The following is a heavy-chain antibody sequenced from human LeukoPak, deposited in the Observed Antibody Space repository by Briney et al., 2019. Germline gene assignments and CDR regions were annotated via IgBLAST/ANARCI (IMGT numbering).Heavy chain of an antibody. D-gene: IGHD6-13*01. V-gene: IGHV3-30*18. J-gene: IGHJ6*03. CDR3: AKDENYSSSWGIYYYYYMDV. CDR2: ISYDGSNK. CDR1: GFTFSSYG. Sequence: GGSLRLSCAASGFTFSSYGMHWVRQAPGKGLEWVAVISYDGSNKYYADSVKGRFTISRDNSKNTLYLQMNSLRAEDTAVYYCAKDENYSSSWGIYYYYYMDVWGKGTTVTVSS.